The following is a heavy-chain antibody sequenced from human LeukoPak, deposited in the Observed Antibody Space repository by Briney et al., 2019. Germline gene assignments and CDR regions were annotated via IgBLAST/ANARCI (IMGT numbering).Heavy chain of an antibody. CDR1: GFTFSDYW. CDR2: IKQEGSEK. CDR3: ARDRLDF. V-gene: IGHV3-7*01. Sequence: PGGSLRLSCAAPGFTFSDYWMSWVRQAPGKGLEWVANIKQEGSEKYYVDSVKGRFTISRDNAKNSLYLQMNSLRAEDTAVYYCARDRLDFWGQGTLVTVSS. J-gene: IGHJ4*02.